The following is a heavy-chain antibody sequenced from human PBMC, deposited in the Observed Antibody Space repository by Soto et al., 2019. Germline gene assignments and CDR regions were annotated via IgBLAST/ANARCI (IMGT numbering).Heavy chain of an antibody. V-gene: IGHV1-69*13. CDR3: ARDPILVGETTYENYFDY. Sequence: VASVKASCKASGGTFSNFFISWVRQAPGQGLEWMGGNIPIFGTANYAQKFQGRVTIIADESTGTTYMELTSLRSEDTAVYYCARDPILVGETTYENYFDYWGQGTLVTVSS. D-gene: IGHD2-21*01. J-gene: IGHJ4*02. CDR1: GGTFSNFF. CDR2: NIPIFGTA.